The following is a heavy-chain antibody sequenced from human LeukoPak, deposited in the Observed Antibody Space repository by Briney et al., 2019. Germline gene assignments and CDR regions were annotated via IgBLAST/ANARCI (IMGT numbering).Heavy chain of an antibody. CDR2: INPNSGGT. CDR1: GYTFTGYY. CDR3: AREDYGDYSVYFQH. V-gene: IGHV1-2*02. J-gene: IGHJ1*01. Sequence: ASVKVSCKASGYTFTGYYMHWVRQAPGQGLEWMGWINPNSGGTNYAQKFQGRVTMTRDTSISTAYMELSRLRSDDTAVYCCAREDYGDYSVYFQHWGQGTLVTVSS. D-gene: IGHD4-17*01.